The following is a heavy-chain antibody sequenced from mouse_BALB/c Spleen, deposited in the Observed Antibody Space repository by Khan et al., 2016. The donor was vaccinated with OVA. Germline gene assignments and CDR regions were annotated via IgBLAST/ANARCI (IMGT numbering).Heavy chain of an antibody. CDR2: INSDGTYT. J-gene: IGHJ3*01. D-gene: IGHD1-1*01. Sequence: EVELVESGGDLVKPGGSLKLSCAASGFTFSTYGMSWVRQTPDKRLEWVATINSDGTYTYYQDSVMGHFTISRDNAKQTLYLQMSSLKSEDTAMYYCASHLAGSFAYWGQGTLVTVSP. CDR3: ASHLAGSFAY. CDR1: GFTFSTYG. V-gene: IGHV5-6*01.